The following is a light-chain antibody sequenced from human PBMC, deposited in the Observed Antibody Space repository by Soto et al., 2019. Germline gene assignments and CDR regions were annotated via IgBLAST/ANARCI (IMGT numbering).Light chain of an antibody. Sequence: EIVMTQSPATLSVSPGERATLSCRASQSVSSNLAWYHQKPGQAPTLLIYGASTRATGIPARFSGSGSGTDFTLTISSLESEDFAVYYCQQYNNWPLTFGGGTKVEIK. CDR1: QSVSSN. V-gene: IGKV3D-15*01. CDR3: QQYNNWPLT. CDR2: GAS. J-gene: IGKJ4*01.